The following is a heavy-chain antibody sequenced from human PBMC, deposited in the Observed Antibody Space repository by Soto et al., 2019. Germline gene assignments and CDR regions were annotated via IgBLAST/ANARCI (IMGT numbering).Heavy chain of an antibody. Sequence: GGSLRPSCAASGFTFGDYGMSWVRQAPGKGLEWVSGINWNGGSTGYADSVKGRFTISRDNAKNSLYLQMNSLRAEDTALYYCARGGWIQLWSFFDYWGQGTLVTVSS. D-gene: IGHD5-18*01. CDR2: INWNGGST. J-gene: IGHJ4*02. CDR1: GFTFGDYG. V-gene: IGHV3-20*04. CDR3: ARGGWIQLWSFFDY.